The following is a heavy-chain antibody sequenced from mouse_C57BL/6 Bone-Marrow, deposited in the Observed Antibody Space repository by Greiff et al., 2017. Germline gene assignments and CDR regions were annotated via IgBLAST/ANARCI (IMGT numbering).Heavy chain of an antibody. CDR3: ARGRTYPWFAY. CDR1: GYSITSGYY. V-gene: IGHV3-6*01. Sequence: EVHLVESGPGLVKPSQSLSLTCSVTGYSITSGYYWNWIRQFPGNKLEWMGYISYDGSNNYNPSLKNRNSITRDTSKNQFFLKLHSVTTEDTATYYCARGRTYPWFAYWGQGTLVTVSA. J-gene: IGHJ3*01. D-gene: IGHD1-1*01. CDR2: ISYDGSN.